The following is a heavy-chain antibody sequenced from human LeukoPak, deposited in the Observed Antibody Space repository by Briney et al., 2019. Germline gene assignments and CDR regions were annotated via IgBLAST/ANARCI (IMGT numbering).Heavy chain of an antibody. CDR1: GYTFSSFS. J-gene: IGHJ4*02. CDR2: ISVSSNYI. Sequence: PGGSLRLSCAASGYTFSSFSINWVRQAPGKGLEWVSSISVSSNYIYYSDSVRGRFSISRDDATDSLYLQMNSLRAEDTAVYYCVRLRSNSVPCGFYYYYDYWGQGTLVTVSS. V-gene: IGHV3-21*01. CDR3: VRLRSNSVPCGFYYYYDY. D-gene: IGHD2-21*01.